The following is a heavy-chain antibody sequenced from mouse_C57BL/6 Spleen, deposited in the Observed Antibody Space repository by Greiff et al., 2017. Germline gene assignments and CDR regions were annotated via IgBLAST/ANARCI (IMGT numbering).Heavy chain of an antibody. CDR3: AKTGDYDEGFAY. CDR2: IWRGGST. V-gene: IGHV2-5*01. J-gene: IGHJ3*01. CDR1: GFSLTSYG. Sequence: VQGVESGPGLVQPSQSLSITCTVSGFSLTSYGVHWVRQSPGKGLEWLGVIWRGGSTDYNAAFMSRLSITKDNSKSQVFFKMNSLQADDTAIYYCAKTGDYDEGFAYWGQGTLVTVSA. D-gene: IGHD2-4*01.